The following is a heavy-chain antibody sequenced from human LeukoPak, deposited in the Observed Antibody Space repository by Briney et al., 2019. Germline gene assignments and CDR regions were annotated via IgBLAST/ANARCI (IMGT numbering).Heavy chain of an antibody. D-gene: IGHD1-26*01. J-gene: IGHJ4*02. Sequence: PGGSLRLSCAASGFTFSSYWMSWVRQAPGKGLEWVANIKQDGSEKYYVDPVKGRFTISRDNAKNSLYLQMNSLRAEDTAVYYCARLVWSGSYYFDYWGQGTLVTVSS. CDR1: GFTFSSYW. CDR2: IKQDGSEK. V-gene: IGHV3-7*01. CDR3: ARLVWSGSYYFDY.